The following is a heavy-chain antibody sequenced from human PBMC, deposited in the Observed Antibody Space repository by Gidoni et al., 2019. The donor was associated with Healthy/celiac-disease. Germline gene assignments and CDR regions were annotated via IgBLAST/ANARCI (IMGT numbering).Heavy chain of an antibody. V-gene: IGHV3-7*05. CDR1: GFTFRSYW. CDR2: IKQDGSEK. CDR3: ARVRFGELLKMHHFDY. D-gene: IGHD3-10*01. J-gene: IGHJ4*02. Sequence: EVQLLESGGGFVQPGGSLRLSCAASGFTFRSYWMSWVRQAPGKGLAWVANIKQDGSEKYYVDSVKGRFTISRDNAKNSLYLQMNSLRAEDTAVYYCARVRFGELLKMHHFDYWGQGTLVTVSS.